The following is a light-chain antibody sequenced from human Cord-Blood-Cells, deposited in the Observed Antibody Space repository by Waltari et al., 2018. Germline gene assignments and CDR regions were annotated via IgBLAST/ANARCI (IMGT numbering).Light chain of an antibody. CDR1: QDIDDD. Sequence: EPALTHSPPFISPIPGDTDNISCKASQDIDDDINWYQQKPGEAAIFIIQEATTLVPGISSRFSGSGYGTDFTLTINSIESEDAAYYFCLQHDNFPVTFGQGTKVEIK. V-gene: IGKV5-2*01. CDR3: LQHDNFPVT. J-gene: IGKJ1*01. CDR2: EAT.